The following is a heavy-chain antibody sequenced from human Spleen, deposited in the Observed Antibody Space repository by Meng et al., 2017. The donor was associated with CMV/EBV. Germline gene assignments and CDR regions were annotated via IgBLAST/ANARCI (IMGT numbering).Heavy chain of an antibody. V-gene: IGHV3-49*04. Sequence: GESLKISCAASGFPFSNYWMTWVRQAPGKGLEWVGFIRTKAYGATTEYAASVKGRFTFSRDDSNSIAYLQMNSLKTEDTAVYYCTRFGGYGYGDDYWGQGTLVTVSS. CDR2: IRTKAYGATT. J-gene: IGHJ4*02. CDR3: TRFGGYGYGDDY. CDR1: GFPFSNYW. D-gene: IGHD5-18*01.